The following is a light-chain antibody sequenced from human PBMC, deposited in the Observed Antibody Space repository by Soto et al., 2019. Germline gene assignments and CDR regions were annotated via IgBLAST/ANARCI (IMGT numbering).Light chain of an antibody. Sequence: IVLTQSPGTLSLSPGERVTLSCRASQSVTTRLAWYQHKPGQAPTLLMSGASNRASGVPVRFSGSGSGTDFILTITRLEPEDFALYYCQQYGGSPITFGLGTRLEIK. CDR2: GAS. V-gene: IGKV3-20*01. CDR1: QSVTTR. CDR3: QQYGGSPIT. J-gene: IGKJ5*01.